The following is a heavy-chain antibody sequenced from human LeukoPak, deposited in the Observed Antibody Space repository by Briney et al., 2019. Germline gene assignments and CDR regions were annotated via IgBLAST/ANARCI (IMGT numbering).Heavy chain of an antibody. J-gene: IGHJ5*02. CDR3: ARPYCSSTSCYNWFDP. CDR1: GGSISSSSYY. Sequence: SETLSLTCTVSGGSISSSSYYWSWIRQPPGKGLEWIGYIYYSGSTNYNPSLKSRVTISVDTSKNQFSLKLSSVTAADTAVYYCARPYCSSTSCYNWFDPWGQGTLVTVSS. V-gene: IGHV4-61*01. D-gene: IGHD2-2*01. CDR2: IYYSGST.